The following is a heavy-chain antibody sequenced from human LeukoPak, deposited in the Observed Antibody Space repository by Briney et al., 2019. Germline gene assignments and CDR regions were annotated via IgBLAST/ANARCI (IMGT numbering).Heavy chain of an antibody. CDR1: GGSISSSSYY. J-gene: IGHJ5*02. CDR2: IYYSGST. Sequence: PSETLSLTCTVSGGSISSSSYYWGWIRQPPGKGLEWIGSIYYSGSTYYNPSLKSRVTISVDTSKNQFSLKLSSVTAADTAVYYCARQDSSGYRWGQDELLDWFHPWGQGTLVTVSS. CDR3: ARQDSSGYRWGQDELLDWFHP. V-gene: IGHV4-39*01. D-gene: IGHD3-22*01.